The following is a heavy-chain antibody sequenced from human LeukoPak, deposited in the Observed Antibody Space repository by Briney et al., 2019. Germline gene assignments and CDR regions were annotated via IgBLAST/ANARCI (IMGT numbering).Heavy chain of an antibody. CDR1: GFTFSSYG. CDR3: ARDQYYYDSSGYYWSDWYFDL. D-gene: IGHD3-22*01. CDR2: ISYDGSNK. J-gene: IGHJ2*01. V-gene: IGHV3-30*03. Sequence: PGGSLRLSCAASGFTFSSYGMHWVRQAPGKGLEWVAVISYDGSNKYYADSVKGRFTISRDNSKNTLYLQMNSLRAEDTAVYYCARDQYYYDSSGYYWSDWYFDLWGRGTLVTVSS.